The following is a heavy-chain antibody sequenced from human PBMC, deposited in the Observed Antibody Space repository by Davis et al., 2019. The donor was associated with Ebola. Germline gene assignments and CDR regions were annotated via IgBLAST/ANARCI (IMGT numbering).Heavy chain of an antibody. CDR1: GFIFSTYA. CDR3: AKDLTYGGNSY. Sequence: GGSLRLSCTASGFIFSTYAMSWVRQAPGKGLEWVSFITGTGDSTYYTDSVKGRFTISRDNSKNTLYLQMNSLRAEDTAVYYCAKDLTYGGNSYWGQGTLVTVSS. CDR2: ITGTGDST. V-gene: IGHV3-23*01. J-gene: IGHJ4*02. D-gene: IGHD4-23*01.